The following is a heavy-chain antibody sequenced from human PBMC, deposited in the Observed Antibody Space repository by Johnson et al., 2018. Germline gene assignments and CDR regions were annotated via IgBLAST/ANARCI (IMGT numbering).Heavy chain of an antibody. CDR1: GFTFSKYW. CDR3: ARVDYYGWPFEI. Sequence: EVQLVETGGGLVQPGGSLRLSCTASGFTFSKYWMTWVRLAPGKGLEWVANINQGGRVKYYVDSVKGRFTISRDGAKNSLFLQLNSLRAEDTAVYYCARVDYYGWPFEIWGQGTMVTVSS. V-gene: IGHV3-7*01. CDR2: INQGGRVK. J-gene: IGHJ3*02. D-gene: IGHD1-26*01.